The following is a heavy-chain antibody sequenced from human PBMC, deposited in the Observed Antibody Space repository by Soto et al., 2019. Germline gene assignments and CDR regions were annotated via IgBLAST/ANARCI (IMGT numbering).Heavy chain of an antibody. CDR1: GGTFSSYA. V-gene: IGHV1-69*13. CDR3: ARGLYYDFWSGSSGDWFDP. D-gene: IGHD3-3*01. CDR2: IIPIFGTA. J-gene: IGHJ5*02. Sequence: ASVKVSCKASGGTFSSYAISWVRQAPGQGLEWMGGIIPIFGTANYAQKFQGRVTITADESTSTAYMELSSLRSEDTAVYYCARGLYYDFWSGSSGDWFDPWGQGTLVTVSS.